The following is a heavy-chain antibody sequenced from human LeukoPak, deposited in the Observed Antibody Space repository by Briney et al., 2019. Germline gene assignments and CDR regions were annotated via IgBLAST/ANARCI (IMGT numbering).Heavy chain of an antibody. Sequence: SETLSLTCTVSGCSISSYYWSWIRQPPGKGLEWIGYIYYSGSTNYNPSLNSRVTIPVDTSKNQFSLKLSSVTAADTAVYYCARVAYDYVWGSYRYPLYFDYWGQGTLVTVSS. D-gene: IGHD3-16*02. CDR1: GCSISSYY. CDR3: ARVAYDYVWGSYRYPLYFDY. J-gene: IGHJ4*02. V-gene: IGHV4-59*01. CDR2: IYYSGST.